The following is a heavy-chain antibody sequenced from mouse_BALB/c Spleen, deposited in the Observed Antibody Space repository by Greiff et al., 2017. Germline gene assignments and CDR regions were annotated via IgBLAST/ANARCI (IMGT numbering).Heavy chain of an antibody. CDR1: GYTFTSYW. J-gene: IGHJ3*01. CDR2: INPSNGRT. D-gene: IGHD1-1*01. CDR3: ARSSYYSGSSYELAY. Sequence: VQLQQPGAELVKPGASVKLSCKASGYTFTSYWMHWVKQRPGQGLEWIGEINPSNGRTNYNEKFKSKATLTVDKSSSTAYMQLSSLTSEDSAVYYCARSSYYSGSSYELAYWGQGTLVTVSA. V-gene: IGHV1S81*02.